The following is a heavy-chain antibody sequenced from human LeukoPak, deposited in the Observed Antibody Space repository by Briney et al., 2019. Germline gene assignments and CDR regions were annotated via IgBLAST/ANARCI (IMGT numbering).Heavy chain of an antibody. V-gene: IGHV4-34*01. Sequence: PSETLSLTCAVYGGSFSGHYWSWIRQPPGKGLEWIGEINHSGSTNYNPSLKSRVTISVDTSKNQFSLKLSSVTAADTAVYYCAIISEIWFGELPGGPWGQGALVTVSS. CDR1: GGSFSGHY. J-gene: IGHJ5*02. CDR2: INHSGST. D-gene: IGHD3-10*01. CDR3: AIISEIWFGELPGGP.